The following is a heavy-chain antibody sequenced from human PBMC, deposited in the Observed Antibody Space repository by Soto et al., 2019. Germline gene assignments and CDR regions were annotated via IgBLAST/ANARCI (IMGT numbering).Heavy chain of an antibody. CDR2: ISGSSGNA. CDR1: GYTFTKYG. V-gene: IGHV1-18*01. D-gene: IGHD3-16*01. J-gene: IGHJ4*02. CDR3: AREMAGLGGEYDY. Sequence: QVQLVQSGAEVTNPGASVKVSCQTSGYTFTKYGVGWVRQAPGQGLEWMGWISGSSGNANYAEKVQGRITLTTDTSTSTAYIELRSLRSDDTAVYYCAREMAGLGGEYDYWGQGTLVTVSS.